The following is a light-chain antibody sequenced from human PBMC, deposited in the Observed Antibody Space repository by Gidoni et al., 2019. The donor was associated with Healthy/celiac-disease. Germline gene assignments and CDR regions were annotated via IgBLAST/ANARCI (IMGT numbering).Light chain of an antibody. J-gene: IGLJ1*01. CDR1: SSDVVGYNY. CDR3: SSYTSSSTLYV. CDR2: EVS. Sequence: QSALTQPASVSWSPGQSITISCTGTSSDVVGYNYVSWYQQHPGKAPKLMIYEVSNRPSGVSNRFSGSKSGNTASLTISGRQDEDEADYYCSSYTSSSTLYVFGTGTKVTVL. V-gene: IGLV2-14*01.